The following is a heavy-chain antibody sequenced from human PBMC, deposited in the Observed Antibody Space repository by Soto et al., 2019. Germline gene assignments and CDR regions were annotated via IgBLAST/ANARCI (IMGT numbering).Heavy chain of an antibody. CDR3: ATLGGYSGSDN. V-gene: IGHV4-39*01. J-gene: IGHJ4*02. D-gene: IGHD1-26*01. CDR2: IYYSGST. Sequence: PSETLSLTCTVSGGSISSSSYYWGWIRQPPGKGLEWIGSIYYSGSTYYNPSLKSRVTISVDTSKNQFSLKLSSVTAADTAVYYCATLGGYSGSDNWGQGTLVTVSS. CDR1: GGSISSSSYY.